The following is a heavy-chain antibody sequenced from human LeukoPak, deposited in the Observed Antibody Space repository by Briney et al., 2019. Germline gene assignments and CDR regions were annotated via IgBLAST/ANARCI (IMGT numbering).Heavy chain of an antibody. CDR3: PRVSEDYYDSSGYYPFDY. V-gene: IGHV1-69*05. D-gene: IGHD3-22*01. CDR2: IIPIFGTA. Sequence: SVKVSCKASGGTFGSYAISWVRQAPGQGLEWMGRIIPIFGTANYAQKFQGRVTITTDESTSTVYMELSSLRSEDTAVYYCPRVSEDYYDSSGYYPFDYWGQGTLVTVAS. CDR1: GGTFGSYA. J-gene: IGHJ4*02.